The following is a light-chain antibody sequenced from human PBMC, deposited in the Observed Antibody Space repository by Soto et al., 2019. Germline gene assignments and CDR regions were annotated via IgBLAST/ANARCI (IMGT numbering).Light chain of an antibody. Sequence: QSVLTQPRSVSGSPGQSVTISCTGTSSDVGRYNYVSWYQQHPGKAPNLMIYDVTKRPSGVPDRFSGSKSGNTASLTISGLQADDEADYYCCSYAGSYPVVFGGGTKVTVL. CDR2: DVT. CDR1: SSDVGRYNY. J-gene: IGLJ2*01. V-gene: IGLV2-11*01. CDR3: CSYAGSYPVV.